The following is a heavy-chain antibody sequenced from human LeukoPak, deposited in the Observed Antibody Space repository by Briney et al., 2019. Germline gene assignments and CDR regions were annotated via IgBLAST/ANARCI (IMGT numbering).Heavy chain of an antibody. CDR1: GGSSTSDY. CDR3: ARCRHGNCDYFDY. D-gene: IGHD1-7*01. V-gene: IGHV4-4*07. Sequence: SETLSLTCTVSGGSSTSDYWSWIRQPAGKGLEWIGRFYTSGTTNYNPSLKSRVTMSADTSKNQFSLKLRSVTAADTAVYYCARCRHGNCDYFDYWGQGTLVTVSS. CDR2: FYTSGTT. J-gene: IGHJ4*02.